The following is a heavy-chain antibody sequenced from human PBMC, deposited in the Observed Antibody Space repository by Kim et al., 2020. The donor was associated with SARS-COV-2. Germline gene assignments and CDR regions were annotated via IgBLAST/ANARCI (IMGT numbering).Heavy chain of an antibody. CDR2: IWYDGKNK. CDR1: GFTFRSYG. CDR3: ASEKNLDEIDY. Sequence: GGSLRLSCAASGFTFRSYGMHWVRQAPGKGLEWVALIWYDGKNKYYADSVKGRFTISRDNSKNTLYLQMNSLRAEDTAVYYCASEKNLDEIDYWDQGTLV. V-gene: IGHV3-33*01. J-gene: IGHJ4*02.